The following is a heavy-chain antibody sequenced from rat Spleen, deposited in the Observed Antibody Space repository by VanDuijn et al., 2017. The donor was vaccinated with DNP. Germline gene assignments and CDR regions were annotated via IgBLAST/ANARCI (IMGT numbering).Heavy chain of an antibody. CDR2: ISPSGGST. CDR1: GFTFSDYY. V-gene: IGHV5-25*01. CDR3: TRSDSYGFPY. D-gene: IGHD1-2*01. Sequence: EVQLVESGGGLVQPGRSLKLSCAASGFTFSDYYMAWVRQAPTKGLEWVATISPSGGSTYYRDSVKGRFTISRDNAKSTLYLQMDGLRSEDTANYYCTRSDSYGFPYWGQCTLVTVSS. J-gene: IGHJ3*01.